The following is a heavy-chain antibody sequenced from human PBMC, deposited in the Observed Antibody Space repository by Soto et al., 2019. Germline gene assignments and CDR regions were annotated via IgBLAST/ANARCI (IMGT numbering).Heavy chain of an antibody. D-gene: IGHD1-26*01. CDR1: GFTFSSYA. CDR2: ISGSGGST. CDR3: AKGSGRYFGVAFDI. V-gene: IGHV3-23*01. J-gene: IGHJ3*02. Sequence: GGSLRLSCAASGFTFSSYAMSWVRQAPGKGLEWVSTISGSGGSTYYADSVKGRFTVSRDTSTNTLFLQLNSLRAEDTAVYYCAKGSGRYFGVAFDIWGQGTMVTVSS.